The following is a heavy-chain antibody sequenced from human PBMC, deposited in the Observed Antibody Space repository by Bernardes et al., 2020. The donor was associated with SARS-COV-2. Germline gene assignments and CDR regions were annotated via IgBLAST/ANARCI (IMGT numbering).Heavy chain of an antibody. Sequence: ASVKVSCNASGYTFTRYDINWVRQATGQGLEWMGWMNPTSGNTGYAQKFQGRVTMTSNTSISTAYMELRGLKSDDTAVYYCARFGDYESGDAFDVWGQGTMVLVYS. D-gene: IGHD4-17*01. V-gene: IGHV1-8*01. CDR3: ARFGDYESGDAFDV. J-gene: IGHJ3*01. CDR1: GYTFTRYD. CDR2: MNPTSGNT.